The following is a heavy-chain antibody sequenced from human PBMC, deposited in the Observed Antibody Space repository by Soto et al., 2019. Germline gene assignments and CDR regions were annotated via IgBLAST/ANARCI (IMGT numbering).Heavy chain of an antibody. CDR2: VYYSGST. V-gene: IGHV4-59*01. CDR3: ARVRYSSSWYSNWFDP. J-gene: IGHJ5*02. Sequence: SETLSLTCTVSGGPISSYYWSWIRQPPGKGLEWIGYVYYSGSTNYNPSLKSRVTISVDTSKNQFSLKLSSVTAADTAVYYCARVRYSSSWYSNWFDPRGQGTLVTVSS. CDR1: GGPISSYY. D-gene: IGHD6-13*01.